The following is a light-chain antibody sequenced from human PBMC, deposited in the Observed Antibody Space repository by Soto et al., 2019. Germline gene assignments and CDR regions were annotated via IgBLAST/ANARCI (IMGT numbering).Light chain of an antibody. CDR1: SSDVGLYDY. CDR2: EVT. J-gene: IGLJ1*01. CDR3: SSYGGNSNYV. Sequence: QSALTQPPSASGSPGQSVTISCTGTSSDVGLYDYVSWYQQHPGKVPKLLIYEVTQRPSGVPDRFSGSKSGNTASLTVSGLQAEDEADYYCSSYGGNSNYVFGTGTKV. V-gene: IGLV2-8*01.